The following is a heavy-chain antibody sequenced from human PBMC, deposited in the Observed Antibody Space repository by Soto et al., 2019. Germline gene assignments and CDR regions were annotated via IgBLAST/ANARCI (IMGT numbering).Heavy chain of an antibody. CDR3: AKKRGVDAAGPGNYFDY. CDR1: GITFSSYA. Sequence: EVQLLESGGGLVQPGGSLRLSCAASGITFSSYAMSWVRQAPGTGLEWVSTIIGSGGTTYYADSVKGRFTVSRDNSENTLSLQMNSLRAEDTAVYYCAKKRGVDAAGPGNYFDYWGQGTLVSVSS. V-gene: IGHV3-23*01. CDR2: IIGSGGTT. D-gene: IGHD5-18*01. J-gene: IGHJ4*02.